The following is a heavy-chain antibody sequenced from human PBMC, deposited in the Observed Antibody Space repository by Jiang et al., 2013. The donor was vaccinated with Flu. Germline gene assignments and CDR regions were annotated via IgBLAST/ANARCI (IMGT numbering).Heavy chain of an antibody. Sequence: VQLVESGGGLVQPGGSLRLSCAASGFTFSSYAMHWVRQAPGKGLEWVAVISYDGSNKYYADSVKGRFTISRDNSKNTLYLQMNSLRAEDTAVYYCARDRFPWILVDAFDIWGQGTMVTVSS. J-gene: IGHJ3*02. CDR2: ISYDGSNK. CDR3: ARDRFPWILVDAFDI. CDR1: GFTFSSYA. V-gene: IGHV3-30*01. D-gene: IGHD6-13*01.